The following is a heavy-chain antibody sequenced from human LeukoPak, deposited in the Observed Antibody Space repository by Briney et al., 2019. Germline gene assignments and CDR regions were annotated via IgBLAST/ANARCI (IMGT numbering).Heavy chain of an antibody. CDR3: ARAPGISSSTSCFGY. D-gene: IGHD2-2*01. CDR2: ISSSSSYI. CDR1: GFTFSSYS. J-gene: IGHJ4*02. Sequence: PGGSLRLSCTASGFTFSSYSMNWVRQAPGKGLEWVSSISSSSSYIYYADSVKGRFTISRDNAKNSLYLQMNSLRAEDTAVYYCARAPGISSSTSCFGYWGQGTLVTVSS. V-gene: IGHV3-21*01.